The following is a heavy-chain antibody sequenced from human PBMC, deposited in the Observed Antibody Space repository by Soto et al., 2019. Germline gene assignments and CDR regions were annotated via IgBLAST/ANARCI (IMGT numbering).Heavy chain of an antibody. Sequence: GGSLRLSCAASGFTFSSYAMSWVRQAPGKGLEWVSAISGSGGSTYYADSVHGQSTISRDNSKNTLYLQMNSLSAEDTAVYYCANTGYSYGTDDYWGQGTLVTVSS. CDR2: ISGSGGST. CDR3: ANTGYSYGTDDY. CDR1: GFTFSSYA. D-gene: IGHD5-18*01. V-gene: IGHV3-23*01. J-gene: IGHJ4*02.